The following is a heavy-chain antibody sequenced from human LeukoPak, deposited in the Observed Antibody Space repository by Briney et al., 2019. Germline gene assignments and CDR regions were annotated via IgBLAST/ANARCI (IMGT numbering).Heavy chain of an antibody. J-gene: IGHJ4*02. CDR2: IYYSGST. Sequence: SETLSLTCTVSGGSISSYYWSWIRQPPGKGLEGIGYIYYSGSTNYNPSLKSRVTVSVDTSKNQFSLKLSSVTAADTAVYYCASYYYDSSGFGYWGQGTLVTVSS. CDR1: GGSISSYY. CDR3: ASYYYDSSGFGY. D-gene: IGHD3-22*01. V-gene: IGHV4-59*01.